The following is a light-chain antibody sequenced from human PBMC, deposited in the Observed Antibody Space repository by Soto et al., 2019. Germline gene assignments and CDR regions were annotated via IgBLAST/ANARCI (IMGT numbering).Light chain of an antibody. CDR3: QQYNNWLTWT. V-gene: IGKV3-15*01. Sequence: EIVMTQSPATLSVSPGERATLSCRASQSVRGNLAWYQQKPGQAPRLLIYGASTRATGISARFSGSGSGTEFTLTISSLQSEDFAVYYCQQYNNWLTWTFGQGTKVEIK. J-gene: IGKJ1*01. CDR2: GAS. CDR1: QSVRGN.